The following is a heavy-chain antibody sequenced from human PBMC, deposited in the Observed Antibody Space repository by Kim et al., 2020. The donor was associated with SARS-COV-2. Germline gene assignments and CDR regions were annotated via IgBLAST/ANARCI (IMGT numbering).Heavy chain of an antibody. CDR1: GFTFSSYA. J-gene: IGHJ3*02. Sequence: GGSLRLSCAASGFTFSSYAMHWVRQAPGKGLEWVAVIWYDGSNKYYADSVKGRFTISRDNSKNTLYLQMNSLRAEDTAVYYCAKEPCGGDCYDAFDIWG. D-gene: IGHD2-21*02. CDR2: IWYDGSNK. CDR3: AKEPCGGDCYDAFDI. V-gene: IGHV3-33*06.